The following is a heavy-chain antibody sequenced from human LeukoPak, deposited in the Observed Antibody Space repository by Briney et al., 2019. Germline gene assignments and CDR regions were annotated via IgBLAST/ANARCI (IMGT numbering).Heavy chain of an antibody. CDR2: IYSGGST. J-gene: IGHJ5*02. Sequence: PGGSLRLSCAASGFTVSSNYMSWVRQAPGKGLEWVSVIYSGGSTYYADSVKGRFTNSRDNSKNTLYLQMNSLRAEDTAVYYCARGRVGATVTSPWGQGTLVTVSS. CDR3: ARGRVGATVTSP. D-gene: IGHD4-17*01. CDR1: GFTVSSNY. V-gene: IGHV3-53*01.